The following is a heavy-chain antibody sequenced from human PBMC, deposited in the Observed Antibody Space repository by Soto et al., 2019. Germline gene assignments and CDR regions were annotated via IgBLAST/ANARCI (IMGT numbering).Heavy chain of an antibody. D-gene: IGHD1-26*01. Sequence: EVHLVESGGGLVQTGGSLRLSCAIFESTVSRDWMNWVRQAPGKGLEWVAHINQDGSEKYYVDSVKGRFTISRDNAKKSLYLQMNRLTPAYTAMYYCSGGVGDAFWGQGTLVTVSS. V-gene: IGHV3-7*04. J-gene: IGHJ4*02. CDR3: SGGVGDAF. CDR2: INQDGSEK. CDR1: ESTVSRDW.